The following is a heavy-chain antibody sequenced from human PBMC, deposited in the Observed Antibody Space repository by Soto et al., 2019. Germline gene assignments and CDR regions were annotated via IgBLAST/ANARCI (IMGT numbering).Heavy chain of an antibody. CDR1: GYTFTSYD. J-gene: IGHJ4*02. Sequence: ASVKVSCKASGYTFTSYDINWVRQATGQGLEWMGWMNPNSGNTGYAQKFQGRVTMTRNTSISTAYMELSSLRSEDTAVYYCASHVDTAMATASSGYWGQGTLVTVSS. V-gene: IGHV1-8*01. D-gene: IGHD5-18*01. CDR2: MNPNSGNT. CDR3: ASHVDTAMATASSGY.